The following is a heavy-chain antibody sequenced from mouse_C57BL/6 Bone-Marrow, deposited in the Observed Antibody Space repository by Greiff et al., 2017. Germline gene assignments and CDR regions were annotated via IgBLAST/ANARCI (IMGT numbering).Heavy chain of an antibody. CDR3: AYYGSPYFDY. Sequence: QVQLPQSGAELARPGASVKLSCKASGYTFTSYGISWVKQRTGQGLEWIGEIYPRSGNTYYNEKFKGKATLTADKSSSTAYMELRSLTSEDSAVYFCAYYGSPYFDYWGQGTTLTVSS. V-gene: IGHV1-81*01. D-gene: IGHD1-1*01. CDR1: GYTFTSYG. J-gene: IGHJ2*01. CDR2: IYPRSGNT.